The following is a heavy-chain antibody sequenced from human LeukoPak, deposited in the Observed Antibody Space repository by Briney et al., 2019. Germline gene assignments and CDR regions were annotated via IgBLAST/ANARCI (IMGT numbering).Heavy chain of an antibody. CDR3: ARGVELTYKNYYYGMDV. J-gene: IGHJ6*02. D-gene: IGHD3-16*02. CDR1: GGSISSYY. V-gene: IGHV4-59*01. CDR2: IYYSGST. Sequence: SETLSLTCTVSGGSISSYYLNWIRQPPGKGLEWIGYIYYSGSTNYNPSLKSRVTISVDTSKNQFSLKLSSVTAADTAVYYCARGVELTYKNYYYGMDVWGQGTTVTVSS.